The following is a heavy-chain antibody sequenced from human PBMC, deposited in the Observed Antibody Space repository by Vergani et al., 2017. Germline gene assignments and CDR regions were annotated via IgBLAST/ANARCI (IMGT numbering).Heavy chain of an antibody. V-gene: IGHV3-73*02. D-gene: IGHD6-19*01. CDR1: GLTFSGSA. CDR3: TRFGESFIAVAGTIDY. CDR2: IRSKANSYAT. J-gene: IGHJ4*02. Sequence: EVQLVESGGGLVQPGGSLKLSCAASGLTFSGSAMHWVRQASGKGLEWVGRIRSKANSYATAYAASVKGRFTISRDDSKNTAYLQMNSLKTEDTAVYYCTRFGESFIAVAGTIDYWGQGTRVTVSS.